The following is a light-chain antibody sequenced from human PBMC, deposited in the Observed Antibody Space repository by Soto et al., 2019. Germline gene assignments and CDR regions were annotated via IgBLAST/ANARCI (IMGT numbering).Light chain of an antibody. CDR3: QEGTYWPA. V-gene: IGKV3-11*01. J-gene: IGKJ4*01. Sequence: EIVLTQSPAILSLSPGEKATLSCRASQSVSGSLGWYQQKPGQAPRLIIYDASVRATGISARFSGSGSGTDFTLTISSLEPEDFAVYYCQEGTYWPAFGGGTKVEIK. CDR1: QSVSGS. CDR2: DAS.